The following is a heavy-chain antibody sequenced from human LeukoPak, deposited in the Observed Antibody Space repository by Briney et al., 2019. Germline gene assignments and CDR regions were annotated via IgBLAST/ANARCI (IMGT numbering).Heavy chain of an antibody. Sequence: ASVKVSCKASGYTFTSYGISWARQAPGQGLEWMGWISAYNGNTNYAQKLQGRVTMTTDTSTSTAYMELRSLRSDDTAVYYCARGLGDYYYYGMDVWGQGTTVTVSS. J-gene: IGHJ6*02. CDR2: ISAYNGNT. CDR3: ARGLGDYYYYGMDV. CDR1: GYTFTSYG. D-gene: IGHD3-16*01. V-gene: IGHV1-18*01.